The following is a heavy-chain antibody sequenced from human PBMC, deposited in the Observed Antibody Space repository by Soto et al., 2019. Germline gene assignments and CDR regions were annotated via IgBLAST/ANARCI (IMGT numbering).Heavy chain of an antibody. D-gene: IGHD1-7*01. J-gene: IGHJ4*02. V-gene: IGHV1-69*12. CDR1: GGTFSRYA. CDR3: ARVRIGTTSYYFDY. Sequence: QVQLVQSGAEVKKPGSSVKVSCKASGGTFSRYAISWVRQAPGQGLEWMGGIIPIFGTANYAQKFQGRVTITADESTSTAYMELSSLRSEDTAVYYCARVRIGTTSYYFDYWGQGPLVTVSS. CDR2: IIPIFGTA.